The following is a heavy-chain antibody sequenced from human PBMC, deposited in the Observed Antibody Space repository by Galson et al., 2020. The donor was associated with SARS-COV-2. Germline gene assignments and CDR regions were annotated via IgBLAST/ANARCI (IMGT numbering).Heavy chain of an antibody. CDR2: IRSSDTDT. Sequence: GGSLRLSCAASGFSFGPTTMNWVRQAPGKGLEWVAFIRSSDTDTDYADSVKGRFTVSRDNANNLVYLQMSSLRAEDTGVYYCATSSNWYGRQFYFKNWGQGTLVTVPS. J-gene: IGHJ4*02. CDR1: GFSFGPTT. V-gene: IGHV3-21*01. CDR3: ATSSNWYGRQFYFKN. D-gene: IGHD6-13*01.